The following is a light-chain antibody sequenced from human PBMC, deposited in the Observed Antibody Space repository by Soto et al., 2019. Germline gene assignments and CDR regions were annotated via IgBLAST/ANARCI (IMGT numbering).Light chain of an antibody. CDR3: ATWDVNLNGV. CDR2: RNN. V-gene: IGLV1-47*01. CDR1: SSNIGLNY. Sequence: QSVLTQPPSASGTPGQRVTISCSGSSSNIGLNYVYWYQHLPGSAPKLLISRNNKRPSGIPDRFSGSKSGTSASLAISGLRSEGEADYYCATWDVNLNGVFGGGTKLTVL. J-gene: IGLJ2*01.